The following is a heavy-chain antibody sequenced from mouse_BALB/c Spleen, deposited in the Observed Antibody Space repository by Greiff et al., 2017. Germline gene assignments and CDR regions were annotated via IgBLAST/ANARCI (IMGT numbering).Heavy chain of an antibody. CDR2: IYPYNGGT. J-gene: IGHJ2*01. CDR1: GYTFTDYN. V-gene: IGHV1S29*02. D-gene: IGHD1-1*01. CDR3: AREGSSYYYFDY. Sequence: VQLQQSGPELVKPGASVKISCKASGYTFTDYNMHWVKQSHGKSLEWIGYIYPYNGGTGYNQKFKSKATLTVDNSSSTAYMELRSLTSEDSAVYYCAREGSSYYYFDYWGQGTTLTVSS.